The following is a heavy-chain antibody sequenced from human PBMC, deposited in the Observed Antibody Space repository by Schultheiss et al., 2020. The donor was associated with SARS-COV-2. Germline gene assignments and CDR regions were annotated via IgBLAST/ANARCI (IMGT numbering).Heavy chain of an antibody. CDR2: IIPIFGIP. J-gene: IGHJ5*02. V-gene: IGHV1-69*13. D-gene: IGHD3-22*01. CDR3: AREGKYYYDSSGYRPNWFDP. Sequence: SVKVSCKASGGTFSSYAISWVRQAPGQGLEWMGGIIPIFGIPNYAQKFQGRVTITADESTSTAYMELSSLRSEDTAVYYCAREGKYYYDSSGYRPNWFDPWGQGTLVTVSS. CDR1: GGTFSSYA.